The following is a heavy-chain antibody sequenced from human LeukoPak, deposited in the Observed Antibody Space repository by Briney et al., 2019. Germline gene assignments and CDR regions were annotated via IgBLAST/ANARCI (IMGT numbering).Heavy chain of an antibody. CDR1: GFTFSSYG. CDR2: IWFDGSNK. J-gene: IGHJ4*02. V-gene: IGHV3-33*01. CDR3: ARDRGSGSSYFDY. D-gene: IGHD1-26*01. Sequence: GRSLRLSCAASGFTFSSYGMHWVRQAPGKGLEGVAVIWFDGSNKYYADSVKGRFTISRDNSKNTLYLQMNSLRAEDTAVYYCARDRGSGSSYFDYWGQGTLVTVSS.